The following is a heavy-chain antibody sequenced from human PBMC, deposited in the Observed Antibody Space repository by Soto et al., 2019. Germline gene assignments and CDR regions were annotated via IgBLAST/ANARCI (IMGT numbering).Heavy chain of an antibody. V-gene: IGHV1-69*01. D-gene: IGHD2-2*01. CDR2: IIPIPGPA. CDR1: GGTFSSYA. J-gene: IGHJ6*02. CDR3: ARSQGSSTSLEIYYYYYYGMDV. Sequence: QVQLVQSGAEVKKPGSSVKVSCKASGGTFSSYAISWVRQAPGQGLEWMGGIIPIPGPANYAQKFQGRVTITADESTSTAYMELSSLRSEDTAVYYCARSQGSSTSLEIYYYYYYGMDVWGQGPTVSVSS.